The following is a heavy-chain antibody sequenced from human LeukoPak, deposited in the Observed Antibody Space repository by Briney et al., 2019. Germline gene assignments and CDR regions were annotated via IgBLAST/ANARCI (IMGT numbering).Heavy chain of an antibody. Sequence: GGSLRLSCAASGFTFSSYGMHWVRQAPGKGLEWVAVISYDGSTKYYADSVKGRFTNSTDHSKDTLYLHMKSVCAEDTAVYYCAKGREDFDYWGQGTLVTVSS. CDR1: GFTFSSYG. V-gene: IGHV3-30*18. CDR2: ISYDGSTK. CDR3: AKGREDFDY. J-gene: IGHJ4*02.